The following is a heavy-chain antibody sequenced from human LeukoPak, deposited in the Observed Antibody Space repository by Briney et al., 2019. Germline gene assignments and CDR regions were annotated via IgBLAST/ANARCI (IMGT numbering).Heavy chain of an antibody. D-gene: IGHD3-22*01. CDR1: GFTFSSYA. Sequence: GGSLRLSCAASGFTFSSYAMHWVRQAPGKGLEWVAVISYDGSNKYYADSVKGRFTISRDNSKNTLYLQMNSLRAEDTAVYYCAREVVDYYDSSGYHVDYWGQGPLVTVSS. CDR2: ISYDGSNK. V-gene: IGHV3-30-3*01. J-gene: IGHJ4*02. CDR3: AREVVDYYDSSGYHVDY.